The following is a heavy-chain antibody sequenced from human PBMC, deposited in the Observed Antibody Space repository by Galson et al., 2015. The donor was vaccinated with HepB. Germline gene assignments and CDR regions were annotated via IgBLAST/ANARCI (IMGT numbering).Heavy chain of an antibody. CDR2: INHSGNT. V-gene: IGHV4-34*01. Sequence: ETLSLTCAAYGGSFSGYYWSWIRQPPGQGLEWIGEINHSGNTNYNPSLKSRITISVDTSKNQFSLKLSSVTAADTAVYFCARGRFGYLPFDYWGQGTLVTVSS. J-gene: IGHJ4*02. CDR1: GGSFSGYY. D-gene: IGHD3-10*01. CDR3: ARGRFGYLPFDY.